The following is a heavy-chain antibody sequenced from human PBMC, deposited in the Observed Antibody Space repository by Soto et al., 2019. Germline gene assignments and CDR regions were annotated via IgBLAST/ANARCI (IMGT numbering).Heavy chain of an antibody. J-gene: IGHJ4*02. CDR1: GYTFTSYA. CDR2: INAGNGNT. CDR3: ARAKRSGELLYPPLGY. V-gene: IGHV1-3*01. D-gene: IGHD3-10*01. Sequence: QVQLVQSGAEVKKPGASVKVSCKASGYTFTSYAMHWVRQAPGQRLEWMGWINAGNGNTKYSQKFQGRVTITRDTSASTAYMELSSLRSEDTAVYYCARAKRSGELLYPPLGYWGQGTLVTVSS.